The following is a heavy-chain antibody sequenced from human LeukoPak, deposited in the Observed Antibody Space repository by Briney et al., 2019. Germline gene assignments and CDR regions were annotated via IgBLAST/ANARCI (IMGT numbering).Heavy chain of an antibody. Sequence: SETLSLTCAVYGGSFSGYYWRWIRQPPGKGLEWIGEINHSGSTNYNPSLKSRVTISVDTSKNQFSLKLSSVTAADTAEYYCARGGKGYDFWSGYYPGNWFDPWGQGTLVTVSS. CDR1: GGSFSGYY. J-gene: IGHJ5*02. D-gene: IGHD3-3*01. V-gene: IGHV4-34*01. CDR3: ARGGKGYDFWSGYYPGNWFDP. CDR2: INHSGST.